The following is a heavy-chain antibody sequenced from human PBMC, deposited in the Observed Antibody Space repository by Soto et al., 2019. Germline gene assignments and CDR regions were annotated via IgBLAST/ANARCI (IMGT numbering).Heavy chain of an antibody. Sequence: ASVKVSCKASGYTFTDYYAHWLRQAPGQGLEWMGWVNPKSGVTHYAQKFQGWVTLTRDTSVSTAYMELNRLKSDDTAVSFCARGVSGWSPFDVWGQGTLVTVSS. V-gene: IGHV1-2*04. D-gene: IGHD6-19*01. CDR3: ARGVSGWSPFDV. J-gene: IGHJ4*02. CDR2: VNPKSGVT. CDR1: GYTFTDYY.